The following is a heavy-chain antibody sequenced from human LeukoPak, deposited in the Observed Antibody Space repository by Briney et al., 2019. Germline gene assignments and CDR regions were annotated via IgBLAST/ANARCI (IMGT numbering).Heavy chain of an antibody. J-gene: IGHJ6*03. CDR3: ARPTSYYYYYMDV. V-gene: IGHV4-39*01. CDR2: IYYSENT. CDR1: GGSISISRSY. Sequence: SETLSLTCSVSGGSISISRSYWGWIRQPPGKGLEWIGSIYYSENTYYNASLKSRVTISVDTSKNQFSLKLTSVTAADTAVYYCARPTSYYYYYMDVWGKGTTVIISS. D-gene: IGHD3-16*01.